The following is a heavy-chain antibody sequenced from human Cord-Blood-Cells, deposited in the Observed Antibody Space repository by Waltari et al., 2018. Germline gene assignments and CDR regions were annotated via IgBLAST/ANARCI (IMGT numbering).Heavy chain of an antibody. Sequence: QVQLVESGGGVVQTGRSLRLSCAASGFTFSSYGMHWVSQAPGKGLEWVAVIWYDGSNKYYADSVKGRFTISRENSKNTLYLQMNSLRAEDTAVYYCARDLEGGWFDPWGQGTLVTVSS. CDR1: GFTFSSYG. V-gene: IGHV3-33*01. J-gene: IGHJ5*02. CDR3: ARDLEGGWFDP. D-gene: IGHD1-26*01. CDR2: IWYDGSNK.